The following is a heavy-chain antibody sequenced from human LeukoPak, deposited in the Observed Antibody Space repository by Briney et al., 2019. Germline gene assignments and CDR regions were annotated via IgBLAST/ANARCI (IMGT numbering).Heavy chain of an antibody. D-gene: IGHD6-13*01. CDR2: ISTGGTT. CDR3: ARGVIAAGGNDSDY. CDR1: GGSISSYY. V-gene: IGHV4-4*07. J-gene: IGHJ4*02. Sequence: SETLSLTCTVSGGSISSYYWSWIRQAAGKGLEWIGRISTGGTTDYNTSLKSRVTMSVDTSKNQLSLKVISVTAADTAVYYCARGVIAAGGNDSDYWGQGTLVTVSS.